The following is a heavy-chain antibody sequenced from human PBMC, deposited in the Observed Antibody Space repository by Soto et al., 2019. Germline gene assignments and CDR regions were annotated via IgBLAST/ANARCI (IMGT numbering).Heavy chain of an antibody. D-gene: IGHD3-22*01. CDR3: AGLVYYYDSSGYYWGGWFDP. CDR2: IIPIFGTA. CDR1: GGTFSSYA. V-gene: IGHV1-69*01. J-gene: IGHJ5*02. Sequence: QVQLVQSGAEVKKPGSSVKVSCKASGGTFSSYAISWVRQAPGQGLEWMGGIIPIFGTANYAQKFQGRVTITADESTSTAYMELSSLRSEDTAVYYCAGLVYYYDSSGYYWGGWFDPWGQGTLVTVSS.